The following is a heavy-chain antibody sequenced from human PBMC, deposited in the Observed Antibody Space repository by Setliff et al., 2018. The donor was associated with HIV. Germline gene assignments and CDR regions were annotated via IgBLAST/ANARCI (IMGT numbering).Heavy chain of an antibody. D-gene: IGHD3-10*01. CDR3: ANSYSASGNYHYYDYLDV. J-gene: IGHJ6*03. V-gene: IGHV3-30*02. CDR1: GFSFSDYG. CDR2: IWYDGNNI. Sequence: GESLKISCAASGFSFSDYGMHWVRQAPGKGLEWVAFIWYDGNNIKYADSVKGRFSISRDNSKNTLYLQMNSLRIEDSGAYYCANSYSASGNYHYYDYLDVWGKGTTVTVSS.